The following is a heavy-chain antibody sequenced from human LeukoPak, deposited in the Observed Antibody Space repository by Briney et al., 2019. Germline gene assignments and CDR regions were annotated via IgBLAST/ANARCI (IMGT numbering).Heavy chain of an antibody. CDR1: GGSISGYY. D-gene: IGHD2-21*02. CDR2: IYYSGST. J-gene: IGHJ3*02. CDR3: ARDSCGGDCHDAFDI. V-gene: IGHV4-59*12. Sequence: SETLSLTCTVSGGSISGYYWSWVRQPPGKGLEWIGYIYYSGSTSYNPSLKSRVTISVDTSKNQFSLKLSSVTAADTAVYYCARDSCGGDCHDAFDIWGQGTMVTVSS.